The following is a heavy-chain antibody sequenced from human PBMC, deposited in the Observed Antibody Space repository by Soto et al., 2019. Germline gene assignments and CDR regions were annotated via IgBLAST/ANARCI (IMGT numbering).Heavy chain of an antibody. CDR1: GGSFSGYY. Sequence: SETLSLTCAVYGGSFSGYYWSWIRQPPGKGLEWIGETSHSGSTNYNPSLKSRVSISVDTPKNQFSLKLRSLTAADTAVYYCARSKSEKTYDSSGYYDNWGQGALVTVS. CDR3: ARSKSEKTYDSSGYYDN. CDR2: TSHSGST. J-gene: IGHJ4*02. V-gene: IGHV4-34*01. D-gene: IGHD3-22*01.